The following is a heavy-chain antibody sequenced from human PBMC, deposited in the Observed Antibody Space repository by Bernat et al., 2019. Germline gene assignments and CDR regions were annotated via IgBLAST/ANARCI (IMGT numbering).Heavy chain of an antibody. Sequence: EVQLVESGGGLVQPGGSLRLSCAASGFTFSSYEMNWVRQAPGKGLEWVSYISSSGSTIYYADSVKGRFTIYRDNAKNSLYLQMNSLRAEDAAVYYCAREASYSSWDYWGQGTLVTVSS. CDR1: GFTFSSYE. J-gene: IGHJ4*02. CDR3: AREASYSSWDY. CDR2: ISSSGSTI. V-gene: IGHV3-48*03. D-gene: IGHD6-6*01.